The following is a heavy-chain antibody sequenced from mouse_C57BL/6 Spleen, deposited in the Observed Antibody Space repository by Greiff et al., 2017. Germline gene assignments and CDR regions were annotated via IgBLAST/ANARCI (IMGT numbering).Heavy chain of an antibody. CDR1: GYSFTDYN. Sequence: EVQLQQSGPELVKPGASVKISCKASGYSFTDYNMNWVKQSNGKSLEWIGVINPNNGPTSYNQKFQGKATLTVDHSSSTAYMQLNSLTSGDAAVYCCARQRVLVPLYFDYWGQGTTLTVSS. J-gene: IGHJ2*01. CDR3: ARQRVLVPLYFDY. D-gene: IGHD5-1*01. V-gene: IGHV1-39*01. CDR2: INPNNGPT.